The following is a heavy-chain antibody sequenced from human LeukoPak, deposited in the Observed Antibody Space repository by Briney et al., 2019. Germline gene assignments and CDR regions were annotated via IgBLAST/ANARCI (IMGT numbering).Heavy chain of an antibody. Sequence: SQTLSLTCTVSGGSISSGDYYWSWIRQPPGKGLEWIGYIYYSGSTYYNPSLKSRVTISVDTSKNQFSLKLSSVTAADTAVYYCARRTCSGGSCYTGFDYWGQGTLVTVSS. CDR1: GGSISSGDYY. J-gene: IGHJ4*02. V-gene: IGHV4-30-4*01. CDR2: IYYSGST. CDR3: ARRTCSGGSCYTGFDY. D-gene: IGHD2-15*01.